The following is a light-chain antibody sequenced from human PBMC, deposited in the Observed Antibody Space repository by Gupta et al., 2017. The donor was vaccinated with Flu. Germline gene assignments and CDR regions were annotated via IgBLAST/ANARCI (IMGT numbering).Light chain of an antibody. Sequence: ITISCTGTSSDVGGYDYVSWYQQHPGQAPQLIIYDVSNRPSGVSNRFSGSKSGSTASLTISGLQAEDDADYYCSSRTSGSTLLVFGTGTKVTVL. CDR1: SSDVGGYDY. CDR3: SSRTSGSTLLV. V-gene: IGLV2-14*04. CDR2: DVS. J-gene: IGLJ1*01.